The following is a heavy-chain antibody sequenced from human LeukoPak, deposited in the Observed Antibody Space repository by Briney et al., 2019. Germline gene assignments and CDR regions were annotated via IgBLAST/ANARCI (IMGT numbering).Heavy chain of an antibody. Sequence: PGGSLRLSCAASGFTFSSYEMNWVRQAPGKGLEWVSYISSSGSTIYYADSVKGRFTISRDNAKNSLSLQMNSLRAEDTAVYYCAKLTVQLVRFDYWGQGTLVTVSS. D-gene: IGHD6-13*01. CDR1: GFTFSSYE. CDR3: AKLTVQLVRFDY. CDR2: ISSSGSTI. J-gene: IGHJ4*02. V-gene: IGHV3-48*03.